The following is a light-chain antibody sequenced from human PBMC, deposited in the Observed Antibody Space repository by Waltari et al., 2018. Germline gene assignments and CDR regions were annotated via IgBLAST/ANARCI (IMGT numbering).Light chain of an antibody. CDR1: SSNIGSNS. J-gene: IGLJ3*02. CDR2: RNN. CDR3: AAWDDSLSVWV. Sequence: QSVLTQPPSASGTPGQRVTISCSGSSSNIGSNSVDWYQQLPGTAPKLLIYRNNQRPSGVPDRFSGSKSGTSASLAISGLRSEDEADYYCAAWDDSLSVWVFGGGTKLTVL. V-gene: IGLV1-47*01.